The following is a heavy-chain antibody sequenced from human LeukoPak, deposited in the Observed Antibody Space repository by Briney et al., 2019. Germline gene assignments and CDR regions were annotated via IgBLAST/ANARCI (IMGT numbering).Heavy chain of an antibody. J-gene: IGHJ4*02. Sequence: GGSLRLSCAASGFTFSDYYMSWIRQAPGKGLEWVSYISGSGSTLYYADSVKGRFTISRDNAKNSLYLQMNSLRVEDTAVYYCARAVAGPSGRFDYWGQGALVTVSS. CDR1: GFTFSDYY. CDR3: ARAVAGPSGRFDY. CDR2: ISGSGSTL. D-gene: IGHD6-19*01. V-gene: IGHV3-11*01.